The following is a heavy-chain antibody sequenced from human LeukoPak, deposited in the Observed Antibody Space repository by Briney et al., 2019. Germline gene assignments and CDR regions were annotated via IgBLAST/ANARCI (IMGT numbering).Heavy chain of an antibody. J-gene: IGHJ4*02. V-gene: IGHV3-48*01. CDR1: GFTFSSYA. CDR2: VSSSGNDV. Sequence: GSLRLSCAASGFTFSSYAMHWVRQAPGKGLEWVSYVSSSGNDVAYADSVKGRFTISRDNARNSLYLQMNTLRAEDTAMYYCARGGAARPDYWGQGTLVTVSP. CDR3: ARGGAARPDY. D-gene: IGHD6-6*01.